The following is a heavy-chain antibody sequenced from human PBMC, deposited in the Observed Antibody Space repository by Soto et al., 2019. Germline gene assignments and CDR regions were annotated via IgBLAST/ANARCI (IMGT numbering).Heavy chain of an antibody. V-gene: IGHV1-69*02. Sequence: SVKVSCKASGGTFSSYTISWVRQAPGQGLEWMGRIIPILGIANYAQKFQGRVTITADKSTSTAYMELSSLRSEDTAVYYCARGGVSGLGYCSGGSCYRGAFDVWGQGTMVTVSS. CDR2: IIPILGIA. CDR3: ARGGVSGLGYCSGGSCYRGAFDV. CDR1: GGTFSSYT. D-gene: IGHD2-15*01. J-gene: IGHJ3*01.